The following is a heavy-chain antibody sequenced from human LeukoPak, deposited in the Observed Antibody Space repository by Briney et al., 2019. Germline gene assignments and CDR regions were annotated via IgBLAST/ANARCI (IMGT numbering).Heavy chain of an antibody. V-gene: IGHV4-34*01. CDR1: GGSFSAYY. CDR3: ASIPIVVVVAAEFYGMDV. D-gene: IGHD2-15*01. Sequence: SETLSLTCAVYGGSFSAYYWSWIRQPPGKGLEWIGEINHSGSTNYNPSLKSRVTISVDTSKNQFSLKLSSVTAADTAVYYCASIPIVVVVAAEFYGMDVWGQGTTVTVSS. CDR2: INHSGST. J-gene: IGHJ6*02.